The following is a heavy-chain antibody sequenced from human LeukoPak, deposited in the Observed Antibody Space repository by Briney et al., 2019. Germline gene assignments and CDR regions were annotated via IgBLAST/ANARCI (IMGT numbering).Heavy chain of an antibody. Sequence: PGRSLRLSCAASRFTLSSFATSWVPQAPGKGLEWVSAISGSGGSTYYADSVKGRFTISRDNSKNTLYLQMNSLGAEDTAVYYCAKDGMATISYYFDYWGQGTLVTASS. D-gene: IGHD5-24*01. J-gene: IGHJ4*02. V-gene: IGHV3-23*01. CDR1: RFTLSSFA. CDR2: ISGSGGST. CDR3: AKDGMATISYYFDY.